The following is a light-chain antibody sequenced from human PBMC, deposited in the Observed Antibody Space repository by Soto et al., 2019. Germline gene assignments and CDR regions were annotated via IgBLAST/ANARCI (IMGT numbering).Light chain of an antibody. CDR2: DKS. CDR3: QKRNNWPIT. J-gene: IGKJ5*01. CDR1: ETVRSL. Sequence: ELVLTQSPATLSLSPGERATLSCRASETVRSLLAWYQQRPGQPPRLLIYDKSTRATGIPDRFSGSGSGTDLTLTISGLQPADLGVYYCQKRNNWPITCGQGTRLEIK. V-gene: IGKV3-11*01.